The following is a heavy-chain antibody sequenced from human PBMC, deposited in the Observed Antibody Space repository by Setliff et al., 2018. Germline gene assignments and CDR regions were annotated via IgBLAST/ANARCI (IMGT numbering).Heavy chain of an antibody. D-gene: IGHD3-22*01. CDR2: IYYSGST. Sequence: PSETLSLTCTVSGGSISRSSYYWGWIRQPPGKGLEWIGSIYYSGSTYYNPSLKSRVTISVDTSKNQFSLKLSSVTAADTAVYYCARGPNYYDSSGYYYVAYWGQGTLVTVSS. CDR3: ARGPNYYDSSGYYYVAY. V-gene: IGHV4-39*07. CDR1: GGSISRSSYY. J-gene: IGHJ4*02.